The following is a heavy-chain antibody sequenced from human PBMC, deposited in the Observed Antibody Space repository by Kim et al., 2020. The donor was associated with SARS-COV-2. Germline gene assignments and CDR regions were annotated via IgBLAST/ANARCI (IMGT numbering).Heavy chain of an antibody. V-gene: IGHV3-13*01. CDR2: IGKTGNT. CDR1: GFDFSSYD. Sequence: GSLRLSCGASGFDFSSYDFHWVRQAQGKALEWVSAIGKTGNTFYPVAVKGRFTISRDNANNSLYLHMNGLRVEDTALYYCVRDMPGGAFDIWGQGTMVT. J-gene: IGHJ3*02. D-gene: IGHD2-2*01. CDR3: VRDMPGGAFDI.